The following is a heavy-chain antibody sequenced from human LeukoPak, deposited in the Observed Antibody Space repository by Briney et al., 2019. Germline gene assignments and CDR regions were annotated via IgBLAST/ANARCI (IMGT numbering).Heavy chain of an antibody. CDR3: ARDVGGSLDY. CDR2: IKGDESAR. V-gene: IGHV3-7*01. J-gene: IGHJ4*02. Sequence: GGSLRLSCAASGFTFSTYWMAWVRQVPGKGLEWVANIKGDESARHQADSVKGRFTISRDNAQNSVYLQMSSLRGEDTAVYYCARDVGGSLDYWGQGTLVTVSS. D-gene: IGHD1-26*01. CDR1: GFTFSTYW.